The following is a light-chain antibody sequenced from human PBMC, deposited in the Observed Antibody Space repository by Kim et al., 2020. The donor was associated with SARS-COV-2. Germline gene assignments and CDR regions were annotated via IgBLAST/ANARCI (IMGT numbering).Light chain of an antibody. J-gene: IGKJ2*01. CDR1: QSVSTY. Sequence: DIQMTQSPSSLSASVGDRVTITCRTSQSVSTYLNWYQVKPGKAPKLLIYAASTLQSGAPSRFSGSGSGTDFTLTINSLQPEDFASYYCQQSSSTPVTFGQGTKVDIK. CDR3: QQSSSTPVT. CDR2: AAS. V-gene: IGKV1-39*01.